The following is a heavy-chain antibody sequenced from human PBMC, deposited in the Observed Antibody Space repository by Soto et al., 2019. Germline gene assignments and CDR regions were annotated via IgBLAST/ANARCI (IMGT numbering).Heavy chain of an antibody. CDR1: GFTFSTSW. J-gene: IGHJ4*02. V-gene: IGHV3-74*01. Sequence: EVQLVESGGGLVQPGGSLRLSCAASGFTFSTSWMHWVRQTPGKGLVWVSHINPDGSITNYADSAKGRFTISRDNAKNTLFLQMNNLRAEDTSVYSCARDIGYGGNWGQGTLVTVSS. D-gene: IGHD3-16*01. CDR3: ARDIGYGGN. CDR2: INPDGSIT.